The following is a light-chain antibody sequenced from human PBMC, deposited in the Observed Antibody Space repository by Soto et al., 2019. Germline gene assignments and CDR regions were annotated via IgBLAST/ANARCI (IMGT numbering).Light chain of an antibody. CDR1: QTNNSH. CDR2: GAT. V-gene: IGKV3-15*01. J-gene: IGKJ1*01. Sequence: EVVMTQSPATLSVSPVERATLPCRAVQTNNSHLALYQQKPGQAPSLLIHGATTRATGIPGRFSGSGSGTEFTLTISSLKSEAIAVYYCQKYNYLTPRTFGQGTKVDIE. CDR3: QKYNYLTPRT.